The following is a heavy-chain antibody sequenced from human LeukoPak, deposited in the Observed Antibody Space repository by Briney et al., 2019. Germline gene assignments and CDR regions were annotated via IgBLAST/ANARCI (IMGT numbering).Heavy chain of an antibody. Sequence: GGSLRLSCAASGFTFSSYAMHWVRQAPGRGREYVSAISSNGGSTYYANSVKGRFTISRDNSKNTLYLQMGSLRAEDMAVYYCARDSCSGGSCYMDPWGQGTLVTVSS. V-gene: IGHV3-64*01. CDR3: ARDSCSGGSCYMDP. J-gene: IGHJ5*02. CDR1: GFTFSSYA. D-gene: IGHD2-15*01. CDR2: ISSNGGST.